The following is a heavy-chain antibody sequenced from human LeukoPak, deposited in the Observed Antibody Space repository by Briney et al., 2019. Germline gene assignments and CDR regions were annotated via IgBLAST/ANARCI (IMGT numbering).Heavy chain of an antibody. V-gene: IGHV4-31*03. J-gene: IGHJ4*02. CDR2: IYYSGST. D-gene: IGHD3-22*01. CDR1: GGSISSDGYY. CDR3: ARANYYDSSGPPSGLDY. Sequence: PSETLSLTCTVSGGSISSDGYYWSWIRQHPGKGLEWIGYIYYSGSTYYNPSLKSRVTISVDTSKNQFSLKLSSVTAADTAVYYCARANYYDSSGPPSGLDYWGQGTLVTVSS.